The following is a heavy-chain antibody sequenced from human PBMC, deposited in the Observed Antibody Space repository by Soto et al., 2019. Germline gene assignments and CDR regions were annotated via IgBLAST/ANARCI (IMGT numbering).Heavy chain of an antibody. CDR2: ISSSNRTI. CDR3: AREGWPLLQTGMDV. J-gene: IGHJ6*02. CDR1: GFTFRSYS. Sequence: QPGGSLRLSCAASGFTFRSYSMSWVRQAPGKGLEWVSYISSSNRTINYADSVKGRFIISRDNAKNSLYLQMHSLRDEDTAMYYCAREGWPLLQTGMDVWGQGTTVTVS. V-gene: IGHV3-48*02. D-gene: IGHD2-15*01.